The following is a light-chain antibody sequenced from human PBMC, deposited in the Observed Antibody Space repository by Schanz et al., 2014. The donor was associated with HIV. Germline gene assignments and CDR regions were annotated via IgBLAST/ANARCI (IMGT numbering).Light chain of an antibody. CDR3: AAWDDRLSSWV. CDR2: RNN. Sequence: QSVLTQPPSASGPPGQRVTISCSGSSSNIGSNFGYWYQQLPGTAPKLLIYRNNQRPSGVPDRFSGSKSGTSASLAISGLRSEDEADYYCAAWDDRLSSWVFGGGTKLTVL. V-gene: IGLV1-47*01. CDR1: SSNIGSNF. J-gene: IGLJ3*02.